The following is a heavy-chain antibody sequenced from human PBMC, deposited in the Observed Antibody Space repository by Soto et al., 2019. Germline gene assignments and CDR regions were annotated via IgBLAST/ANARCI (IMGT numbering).Heavy chain of an antibody. CDR1: GASISSGDYY. CDR3: ARVHVTATSAYYPNWFDP. V-gene: IGHV4-30-4*01. D-gene: IGHD3-22*01. CDR2: IYHSGRT. J-gene: IGHJ5*02. Sequence: PSETLSLTCTVSGASISSGDYYWSWIRQPPGKGLEWIGYIYHSGRTYYNPSLKSRVTISVDTSRNQFSLTLSSVAAADTAVYYCARVHVTATSAYYPNWFDPWGQGTLVTVYS.